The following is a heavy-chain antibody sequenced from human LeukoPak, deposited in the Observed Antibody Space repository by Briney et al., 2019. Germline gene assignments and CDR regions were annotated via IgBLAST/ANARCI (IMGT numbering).Heavy chain of an antibody. Sequence: SETLSLTCTVSNGSISSNYSSWIRQPAGKGLEWIGRIYNTGSTNYNPSLKSRVTMSVDTSKNQFSLRLSSVTAADTAIYYCARVRDRSGYYLGAFDVWGQGTMVTVSS. CDR3: ARVRDRSGYYLGAFDV. J-gene: IGHJ3*01. CDR1: NGSISSNY. D-gene: IGHD3-22*01. V-gene: IGHV4-4*07. CDR2: IYNTGST.